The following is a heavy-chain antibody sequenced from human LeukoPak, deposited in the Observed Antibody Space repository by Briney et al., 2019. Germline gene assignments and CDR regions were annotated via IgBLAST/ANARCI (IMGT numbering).Heavy chain of an antibody. CDR1: GGTFSSYA. CDR2: ISAYNGNT. V-gene: IGHV1-18*01. J-gene: IGHJ3*02. CDR3: ARDGWELHDAFDI. Sequence: ASVKVSCKASGGTFSSYAISWVRQAPGQGLGWMGWISAYNGNTNYAQKLQGRVTTTTDTSTSTAYMELRSLRSDDTAVYYCARDGWELHDAFDIWGQGSMVTVS. D-gene: IGHD1-26*01.